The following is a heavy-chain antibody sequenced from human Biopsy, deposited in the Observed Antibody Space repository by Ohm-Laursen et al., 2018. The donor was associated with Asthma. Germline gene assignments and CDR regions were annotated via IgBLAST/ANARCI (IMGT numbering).Heavy chain of an antibody. J-gene: IGHJ4*02. D-gene: IGHD3-22*01. V-gene: IGHV3-53*01. CDR3: ARGDSSNWSHYYFDY. Sequence: GSLRLSCAAPGFSFSDYYMTWVRQAPGKGLEWVSVIYSGGTSHTADSVRGRFTISRDYSKNTLYLQMHSLRAEDTAVYYCARGDSSNWSHYYFDYWGQGTLVTVSS. CDR1: GFSFSDYY. CDR2: IYSGGTS.